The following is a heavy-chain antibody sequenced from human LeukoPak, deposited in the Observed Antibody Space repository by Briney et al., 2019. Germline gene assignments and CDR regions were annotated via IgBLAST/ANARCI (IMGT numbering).Heavy chain of an antibody. J-gene: IGHJ4*02. Sequence: GGSLRLSCAASRFTFSSYAMSWVRQAPGKGLGWVSAISGSGGSTYYEAPVKGRFTISRDNAQNTLYLQMSTLRAEDTALYYCAKQWVDCWGQGTLVTVTS. CDR3: AKQWVDC. V-gene: IGHV3-23*01. CDR1: RFTFSSYA. D-gene: IGHD1-26*01. CDR2: ISGSGGST.